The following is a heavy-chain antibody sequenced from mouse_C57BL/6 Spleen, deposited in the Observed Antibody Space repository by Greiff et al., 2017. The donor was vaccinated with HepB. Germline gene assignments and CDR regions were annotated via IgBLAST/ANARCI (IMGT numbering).Heavy chain of an antibody. CDR2: IDPETGGT. CDR1: GCTFTDYE. CDR3: TRSSYYYGFDY. J-gene: IGHJ2*01. V-gene: IGHV1-15*01. Sequence: QVQLQQSGAELVRPGASVTLSCKASGCTFTDYEMHWVKQTPVHGLEWIGAIDPETGGTAYNQKFKGKAILTADKSSSTAYMELRSLTSEDSAVYYCTRSSYYYGFDYWGQGTTLTVSS. D-gene: IGHD1-1*01.